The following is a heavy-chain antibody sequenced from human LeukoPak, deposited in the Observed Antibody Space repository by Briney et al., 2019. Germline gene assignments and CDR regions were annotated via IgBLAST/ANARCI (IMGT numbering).Heavy chain of an antibody. Sequence: ASVKVSCKASGYTFTSYAMHWVRQAPGQRLEWMGWINAGNGNTKYSQKFQGRVTITRDTSASTAYMELSSLRSEGTAVYYCARSTDSSSWTPFDYWGQGTLVTVSS. D-gene: IGHD6-13*01. CDR1: GYTFTSYA. J-gene: IGHJ4*02. CDR2: INAGNGNT. CDR3: ARSTDSSSWTPFDY. V-gene: IGHV1-3*01.